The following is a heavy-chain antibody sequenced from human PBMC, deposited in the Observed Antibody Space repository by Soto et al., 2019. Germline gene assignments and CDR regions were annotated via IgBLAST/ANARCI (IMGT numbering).Heavy chain of an antibody. D-gene: IGHD3-22*01. CDR3: AKDPGGSGYWYADY. V-gene: IGHV3-23*01. J-gene: IGHJ4*02. Sequence: GGSLRLSCTASGFTFSSSAMTWVRQAPGNGLEWVSVISGSGSSTYYADSVKGRFTISRDNSKNTLYLQMNSLRAEDTAVYYCAKDPGGSGYWYADYWGQGTLVTVSS. CDR1: GFTFSSSA. CDR2: ISGSGSST.